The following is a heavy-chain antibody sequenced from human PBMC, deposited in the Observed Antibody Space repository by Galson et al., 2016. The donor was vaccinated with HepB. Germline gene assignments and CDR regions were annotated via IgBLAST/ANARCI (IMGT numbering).Heavy chain of an antibody. J-gene: IGHJ6*01. D-gene: IGHD5-18*01. Sequence: SLRLSCAASGFTFSSYAMHWVRQAPGKGLEWVAVISYDGSNEYYTDFVKGRFIISRDNSKNTLYLQMNSLRAEDTAVYYCVRPEGIQLWSPHYYYYYGMDVGGQVTTVTGSS. CDR1: GFTFSSYA. V-gene: IGHV3-30-3*01. CDR2: ISYDGSNE. CDR3: VRPEGIQLWSPHYYYYYGMDV.